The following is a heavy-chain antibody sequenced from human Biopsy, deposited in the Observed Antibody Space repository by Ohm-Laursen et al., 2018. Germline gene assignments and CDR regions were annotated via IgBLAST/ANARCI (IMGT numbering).Heavy chain of an antibody. V-gene: IGHV4-4*07. CDR1: GGSVSGYY. CDR3: ARGSNWNDWSFDY. D-gene: IGHD1-20*01. J-gene: IGHJ4*02. Sequence: GTLSLTCIVSGGSVSGYYWNWIRLPVGKGLEWIGRLYTSGSTNYNPSLKSRVTVSVDTSRNQFSLWLNSVTAADTVVYYCARGSNWNDWSFDYWGQGTVVTVPS. CDR2: LYTSGST.